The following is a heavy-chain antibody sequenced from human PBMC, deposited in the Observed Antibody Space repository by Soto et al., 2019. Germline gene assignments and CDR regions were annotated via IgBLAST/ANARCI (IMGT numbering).Heavy chain of an antibody. D-gene: IGHD1-26*01. CDR2: ISGSGGRT. Sequence: GSLRLSCVASGFTFSGYAMSCVRQAPGKGLEWVSAISGSGGRTYYADSVKWRITISRDNSKNTLYLQMNSLRVEDTAVYYCAKEGRESYARGWGQGTLVTVSS. CDR1: GFTFSGYA. CDR3: AKEGRESYARG. J-gene: IGHJ1*01. V-gene: IGHV3-23*01.